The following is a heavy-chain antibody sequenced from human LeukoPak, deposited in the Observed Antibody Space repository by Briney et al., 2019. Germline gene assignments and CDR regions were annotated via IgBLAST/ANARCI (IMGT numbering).Heavy chain of an antibody. V-gene: IGHV3-7*01. D-gene: IGHD3-16*01. Sequence: PGGSLRLSCVASGFTVDSFYMSWVRQAPGKDLEWVANIYEAGKDRYYADSVKGRFTISRDNTKNSVFLDMTSLRVEETATYFCARASPGGVFNYFDYWGQGALVPVSS. J-gene: IGHJ4*01. CDR2: IYEAGKDR. CDR1: GFTVDSFY. CDR3: ARASPGGVFNYFDY.